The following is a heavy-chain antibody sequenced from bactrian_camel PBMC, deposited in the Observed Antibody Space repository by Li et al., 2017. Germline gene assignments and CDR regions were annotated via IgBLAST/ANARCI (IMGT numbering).Heavy chain of an antibody. CDR2: INTVGDI. D-gene: IGHD2*01. CDR1: GFTFADSD. V-gene: IGHV3S66*01. Sequence: DVQLVESGGGSVQAGETLRLSCTASGFTFADSDMAWYRQAPGKERELVSRINTVGDIDYSEAVKGRFTISSDNAKNTLYLQMDSLKPEDTAMYYCAALFSYADQGTQVTVS. J-gene: IGHJ4*01.